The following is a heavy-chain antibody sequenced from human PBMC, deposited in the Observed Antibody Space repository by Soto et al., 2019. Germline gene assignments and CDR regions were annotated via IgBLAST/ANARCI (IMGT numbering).Heavy chain of an antibody. J-gene: IGHJ3*02. V-gene: IGHV2-5*02. CDR3: AHVVRLLGTYYDFWSGYAWGAFDI. CDR1: GFSLSTSGVG. CDR2: IWWDDDK. Sequence: SGPTLVNPTQTLTLTCTFSGFSLSTSGVGVGWIRQPPGKALEWLALIWWDDDKRYSPSLKSRLTITKDTSKNQVVLTMTNMDPVYTATYYCAHVVRLLGTYYDFWSGYAWGAFDIWGQGTMLTVSS. D-gene: IGHD3-3*01.